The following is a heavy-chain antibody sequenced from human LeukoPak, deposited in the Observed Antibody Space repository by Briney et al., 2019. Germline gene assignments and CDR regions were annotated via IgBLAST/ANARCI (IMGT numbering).Heavy chain of an antibody. CDR1: GRSLSGYY. V-gene: IGHV4-34*01. D-gene: IGHD3-9*01. J-gene: IGHJ4*01. CDR2: INHSGST. CDR3: ARGTNYDILTGYLSSTYYFDY. Sequence: PSETLSLTCAVYGRSLSGYYWSWIRQPPGKGLEWIGEINHSGSTNYNPSLKSRLTISVDTSKNQFSLKLSSVTAADTAVYYCARGTNYDILTGYLSSTYYFDYWGHGTLVTVSS.